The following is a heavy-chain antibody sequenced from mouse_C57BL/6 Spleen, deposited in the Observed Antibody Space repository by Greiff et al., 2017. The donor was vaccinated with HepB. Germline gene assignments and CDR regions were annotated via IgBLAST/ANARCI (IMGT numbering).Heavy chain of an antibody. V-gene: IGHV1-52*01. CDR1: GYTFTSYW. J-gene: IGHJ2*01. D-gene: IGHD2-4*01. CDR3: ASGSYDYGPFDY. CDR2: IDPSDSET. Sequence: QVQLQQPGAELVRPGSSVKLSCKASGYTFTSYWMHWVKQRPIQGLEWIGNIDPSDSETHYNQKFKDKATLTVDKSSSTAYMQLSSLTSEDSAVYYCASGSYDYGPFDYWGQGTTLTVSS.